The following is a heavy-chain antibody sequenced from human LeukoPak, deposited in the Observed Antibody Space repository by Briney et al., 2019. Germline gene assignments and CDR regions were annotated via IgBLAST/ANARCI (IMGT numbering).Heavy chain of an antibody. CDR1: GGTFSSYA. Sequence: ASVKVSCKASGGTFSSYAISWVRQAPGQGLEWMGGIIPIFGTANYAQRFQGRVTITADESTSTAYMELSSLRSEDTAVYYCARDGRYYDFWSGYSDPYYYYYMDVWGKGTTVTVSS. V-gene: IGHV1-69*01. CDR3: ARDGRYYDFWSGYSDPYYYYYMDV. D-gene: IGHD3-3*01. CDR2: IIPIFGTA. J-gene: IGHJ6*03.